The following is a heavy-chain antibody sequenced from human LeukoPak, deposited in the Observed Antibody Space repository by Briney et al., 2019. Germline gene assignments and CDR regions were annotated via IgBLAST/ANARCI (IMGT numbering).Heavy chain of an antibody. J-gene: IGHJ4*02. Sequence: ASVKVSCKASGYTFTSYYMHWVRQAPGQGLEWMGIINPSGGSTSYAQKFQGRVTMTRDTSTSTVYMEPSSLRSEDTAVYYCARDGYSYGYADYWGQGTLVTVSS. CDR1: GYTFTSYY. CDR3: ARDGYSYGYADY. V-gene: IGHV1-46*01. CDR2: INPSGGST. D-gene: IGHD5-18*01.